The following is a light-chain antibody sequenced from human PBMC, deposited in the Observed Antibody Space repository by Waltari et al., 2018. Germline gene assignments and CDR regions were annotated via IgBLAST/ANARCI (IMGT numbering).Light chain of an antibody. CDR2: EVN. Sequence: QSALTLPASVSGSPGQSITISCTGTSSDVGGYNYVSWYQQHPGEAPKLMIYEVNNRPSVVSNRFSGSKSGNTASLTISGRQAEDEADYYCSSYTGGGTWVFGGGTKVTVL. CDR1: SSDVGGYNY. CDR3: SSYTGGGTWV. V-gene: IGLV2-14*01. J-gene: IGLJ3*02.